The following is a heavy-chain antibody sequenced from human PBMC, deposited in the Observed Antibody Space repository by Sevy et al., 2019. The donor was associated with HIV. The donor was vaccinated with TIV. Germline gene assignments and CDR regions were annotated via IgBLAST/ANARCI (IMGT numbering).Heavy chain of an antibody. Sequence: ASVKVSCKASGGTFSSYAISWVRQAPGQGLEWMGGIIPIFGTANYAQKFQGRVTITADESTSTAYMELSSLRSEDTAVYYCARVFLDCSSTSCYRLYYYGMDVWGQGTTVTVSS. CDR1: GGTFSSYA. D-gene: IGHD2-2*01. V-gene: IGHV1-69*13. J-gene: IGHJ6*02. CDR3: ARVFLDCSSTSCYRLYYYGMDV. CDR2: IIPIFGTA.